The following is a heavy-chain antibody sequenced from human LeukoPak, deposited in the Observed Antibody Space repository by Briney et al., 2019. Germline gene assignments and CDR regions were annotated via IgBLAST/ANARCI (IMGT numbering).Heavy chain of an antibody. CDR2: IYYSGST. J-gene: IGHJ6*03. V-gene: IGHV4-59*01. CDR1: GGSISSYY. D-gene: IGHD5-18*01. Sequence: SETLSLXCTVSGGSISSYYWSWIRQPPGKGLEWIGYIYYSGSTNYNPSLKSRVTISVDTSKNQFSLKLSSVTAADTAVYYCARGGYSYGYYMDVWGKGTTVTVSS. CDR3: ARGGYSYGYYMDV.